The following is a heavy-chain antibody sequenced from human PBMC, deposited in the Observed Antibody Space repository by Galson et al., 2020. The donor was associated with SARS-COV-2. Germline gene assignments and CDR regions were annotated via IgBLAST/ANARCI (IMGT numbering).Heavy chain of an antibody. D-gene: IGHD3-10*01. J-gene: IGHJ4*02. CDR2: INHSGST. CDR1: GGSFSGYY. Sequence: SETLSLTCAVYGGSFSGYYWSWIRQPPGKGLEWIGEINHSGSTNYNPSLTSRLTISLDTSKNQFSLKLSSVTAADTAVYYCARASSLLWFGELFIQNTQAFDYWGQGTLVTVSS. V-gene: IGHV4-34*01. CDR3: ARASSLLWFGELFIQNTQAFDY.